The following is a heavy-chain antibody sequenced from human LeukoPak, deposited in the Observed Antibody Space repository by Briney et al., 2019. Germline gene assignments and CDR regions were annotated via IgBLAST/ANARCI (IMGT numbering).Heavy chain of an antibody. CDR1: GLTFRNYG. CDR2: ISYDGSNK. V-gene: IGHV3-30*03. J-gene: IGHJ4*02. CDR3: ASHWGDYATDYFDY. D-gene: IGHD3-16*01. Sequence: GGSLRLSCAASGLTFRNYGMHWVRQAPDKGLEWVAIISYDGSNKYYADSVRGRFTISKDNSQNTLYLQMNSLRAEDTAVYYCASHWGDYATDYFDYWGQGTLVTVSS.